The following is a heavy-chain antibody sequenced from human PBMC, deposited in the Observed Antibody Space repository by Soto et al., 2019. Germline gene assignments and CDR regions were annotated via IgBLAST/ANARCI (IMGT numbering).Heavy chain of an antibody. Sequence: SSETLSLTCNVSCVSISDTSYYWGWIRQPPGKGLEWIGTIYFSGTTFYNPSLKSRLTISVDTSKNQFSLRLRSVTAADTAVYYCARHGSYWGQGTLVTVSS. CDR2: IYFSGTT. V-gene: IGHV4-39*01. CDR3: ARHGSY. CDR1: CVSISDTSYY. J-gene: IGHJ4*02.